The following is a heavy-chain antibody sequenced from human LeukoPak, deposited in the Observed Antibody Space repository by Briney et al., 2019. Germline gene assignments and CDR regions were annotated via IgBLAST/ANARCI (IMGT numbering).Heavy chain of an antibody. CDR2: IWYDGSNK. J-gene: IGHJ5*02. Sequence: PGRSLRLSCAASGFTFSSYGMHWVRQAPGKGLGWVAVIWYDGSNKYYADSVKGRFTISRDNSKNTLYLQMNSLRAEDTAVYYCAKGRSPSAMVNVGTFDPWGQGTLVTVSS. V-gene: IGHV3-33*06. CDR1: GFTFSSYG. CDR3: AKGRSPSAMVNVGTFDP. D-gene: IGHD5-18*01.